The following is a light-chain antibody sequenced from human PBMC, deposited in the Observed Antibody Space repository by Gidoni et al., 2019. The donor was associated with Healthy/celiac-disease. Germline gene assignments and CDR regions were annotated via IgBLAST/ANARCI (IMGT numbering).Light chain of an antibody. CDR3: HQYYIYRQT. V-gene: IGKV1-8*01. CDR1: QGISSY. J-gene: IGKJ1*01. CDR2: AAS. Sequence: AIRMTQSPSSFSASTGDRVTITCRASQGISSYLAWYQQKPGKAPKLLISAASTLQSGVPSRFSGSGSGTDFTLTIICLQSEDFATYYCHQYYIYRQTFGQGTKVEIK.